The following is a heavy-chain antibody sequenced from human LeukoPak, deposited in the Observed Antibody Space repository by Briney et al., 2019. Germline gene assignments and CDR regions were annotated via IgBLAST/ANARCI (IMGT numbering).Heavy chain of an antibody. V-gene: IGHV4-4*09. D-gene: IGHD4/OR15-4a*01. CDR2: IYTSGST. J-gene: IGHJ5*02. CDR3: ARVKHMTISFWFDP. CDR1: GGSISSYY. Sequence: SETLSLTCTVSGGSISSYYWSWIRQPPGKGLEWIGYIYTSGSTNYNPSLKSRVTISVDTSKNQFSLKLSSVTAADTAVYYCARVKHMTISFWFDPWGQGTLVTVSS.